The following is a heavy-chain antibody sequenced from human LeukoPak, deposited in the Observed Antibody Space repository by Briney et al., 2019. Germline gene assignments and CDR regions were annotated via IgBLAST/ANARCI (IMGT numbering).Heavy chain of an antibody. D-gene: IGHD3-22*01. CDR2: INHSGST. Sequence: SETLSLTCAVYGESFSGYYWSWIRQPPGKGLEWIGEINHSGSTNYNPSLKSRVPISVDTSKNQFSLKLSSVTAADTAVYYCARDLPNSSGCYYRAVGFDPWGQGTLVTVSS. V-gene: IGHV4-34*01. J-gene: IGHJ5*02. CDR1: GESFSGYY. CDR3: ARDLPNSSGCYYRAVGFDP.